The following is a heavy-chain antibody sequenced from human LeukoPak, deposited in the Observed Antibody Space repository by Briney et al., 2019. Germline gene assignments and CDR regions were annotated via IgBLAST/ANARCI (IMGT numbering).Heavy chain of an antibody. CDR2: ISGSGCST. V-gene: IGHV3-23*01. Sequence: GGSLRLSCAASGFTFSSYAMSWVRQAPGKGLEWVSAISGSGCSTYYADSVKGRFTISRDNSKNTLYLQMNSLRSEDTAVYYCARGRGVVPAAIEYYYYMDVWGEGTTVTISS. CDR1: GFTFSSYA. J-gene: IGHJ6*03. CDR3: ARGRGVVPAAIEYYYYMDV. D-gene: IGHD2-2*02.